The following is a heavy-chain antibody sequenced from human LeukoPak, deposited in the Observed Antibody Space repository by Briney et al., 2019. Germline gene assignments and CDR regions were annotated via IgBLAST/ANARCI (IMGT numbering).Heavy chain of an antibody. CDR2: INSDGSST. V-gene: IGHV3-74*01. J-gene: IGHJ4*02. Sequence: GGSPRLSCAASGFTFSSYWMHWVRQAPGKGLVWVSRINSDGSSTSYADSVKGRFTISRDNAKNTLYLQMNSLRAEDTAVYYCAGDRSSGFDILTGYGYWGQGTLVTVSS. CDR3: AGDRSSGFDILTGYGY. D-gene: IGHD3-9*01. CDR1: GFTFSSYW.